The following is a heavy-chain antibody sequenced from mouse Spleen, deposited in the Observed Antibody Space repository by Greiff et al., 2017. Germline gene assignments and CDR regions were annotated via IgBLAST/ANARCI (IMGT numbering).Heavy chain of an antibody. CDR3: ARPSNWDAPFDY. Sequence: QVHVKQSGPGLVAPSQSLSITCTVSGFSLTNYAVHWVRQSPGKGLEWLGVIWSDGSTDYNAAFISRLSISKDNSKSQVFFKMNSLQADDTAIYYCARPSNWDAPFDYWGQGTTLTVSS. D-gene: IGHD4-1*01. CDR1: GFSLTNYA. CDR2: IWSDGST. J-gene: IGHJ2*01. V-gene: IGHV2-4-1*01.